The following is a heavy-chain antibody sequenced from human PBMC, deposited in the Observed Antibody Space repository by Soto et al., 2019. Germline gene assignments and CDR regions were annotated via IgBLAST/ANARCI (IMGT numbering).Heavy chain of an antibody. Sequence: PGGSLRLSCAASGFTFSSYAMHWVRQAPGKGLEWVSYISSSSSTIYYADSVKGRFTISRDNAKNSLYLQMNSLRAEDTAVYYCARVMGITIFGVVMHDAFDIWGQGTMVTVSS. CDR3: ARVMGITIFGVVMHDAFDI. CDR2: ISSSSSTI. V-gene: IGHV3-48*01. J-gene: IGHJ3*02. D-gene: IGHD3-3*01. CDR1: GFTFSSYA.